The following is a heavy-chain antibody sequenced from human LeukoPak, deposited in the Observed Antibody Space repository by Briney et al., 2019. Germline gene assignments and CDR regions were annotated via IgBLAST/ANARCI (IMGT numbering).Heavy chain of an antibody. V-gene: IGHV1-24*01. Sequence: ASAKVSCKVSGYTLTELSMHWVRQAPGKGLEWMGGFDPEDGETIYAQKFQGRVTMTEDTSTDTAYMELSSLRSEDTAVYYCATVPTIFGVVIQSGWGQGTLVTVSS. CDR2: FDPEDGET. J-gene: IGHJ4*02. CDR3: ATVPTIFGVVIQSG. CDR1: GYTLTELS. D-gene: IGHD3-3*01.